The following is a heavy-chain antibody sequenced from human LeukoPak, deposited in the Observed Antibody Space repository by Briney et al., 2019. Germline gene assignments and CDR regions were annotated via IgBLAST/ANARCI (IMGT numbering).Heavy chain of an antibody. V-gene: IGHV4-61*02. Sequence: SETLSLTCNVSGGSISSGSYYWSWIRQPAGKGLEWIGRIYTSGTTNYNPSLKSRVTISVDTSKNQFSLKLKSVTAADTAIYYCAKDHTIDKWHQTTGLDYWGQGSLVTVSS. CDR3: AKDHTIDKWHQTTGLDY. CDR1: GGSISSGSYY. CDR2: IYTSGTT. D-gene: IGHD3-3*01. J-gene: IGHJ4*02.